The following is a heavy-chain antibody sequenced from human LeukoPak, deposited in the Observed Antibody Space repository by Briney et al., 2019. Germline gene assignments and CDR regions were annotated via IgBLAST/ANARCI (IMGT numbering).Heavy chain of an antibody. Sequence: GGSLRLSCAASGFTFSNAWMNWVRQAPGKGLEWVSSISSSSSYIYYADSVKGRFTISRDNAKNSLYLQMNSLRAEDTAVYYCARDSSAAAGTIWSWYYYYGMDVWGQGTTVTVSS. CDR3: ARDSSAAAGTIWSWYYYYGMDV. D-gene: IGHD6-13*01. CDR1: GFTFSNAW. J-gene: IGHJ6*02. CDR2: ISSSSSYI. V-gene: IGHV3-21*01.